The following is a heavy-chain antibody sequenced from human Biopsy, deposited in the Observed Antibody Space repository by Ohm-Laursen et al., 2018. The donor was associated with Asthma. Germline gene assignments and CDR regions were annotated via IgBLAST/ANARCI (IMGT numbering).Heavy chain of an antibody. CDR1: GFTFSTYG. Sequence: SLRLSCAASGFTFSTYGMHWVRQAPGKGLEWVAVIYSGGGTFYADSVKGRVTVSRDDSKNTLYLQMNSLRPDDTAVYYCARDVMEWYLPAFDFWGQGTLVTVSS. CDR2: IYSGGGT. V-gene: IGHV3-NL1*01. D-gene: IGHD3-3*01. J-gene: IGHJ4*02. CDR3: ARDVMEWYLPAFDF.